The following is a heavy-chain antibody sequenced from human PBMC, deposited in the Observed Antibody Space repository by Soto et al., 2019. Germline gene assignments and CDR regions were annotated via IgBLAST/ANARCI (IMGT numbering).Heavy chain of an antibody. V-gene: IGHV1-46*03. J-gene: IGHJ6*03. CDR1: GYTFINYY. CDR3: GRATAARQRDYSYHYYLHI. CDR2: INPNGGST. Sequence: QVQLVQSGAEVKKPGASVKVSCKASGYTFINYYIHWVRQAPGQGLEWMGVINPNGGSTVYAQKFQGSVTLTRDTSTSTVYVELSSLRSDDTAVYFCGRATAARQRDYSYHYYLHIWGKGTTVTFSS. D-gene: IGHD6-6*01.